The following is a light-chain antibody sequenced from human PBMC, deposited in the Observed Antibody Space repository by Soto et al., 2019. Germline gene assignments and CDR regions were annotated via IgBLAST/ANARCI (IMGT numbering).Light chain of an antibody. V-gene: IGLV4-69*01. CDR3: QAWGTGTLRM. CDR2: VNSDGTH. Sequence: QPVLTQSPSASASLGASVKLTCILSSGHSNYAIAWHQQQPEKGPRFLMKVNSDGTHSRGDGIPDRFAGSSSGAERYLTISSLQSEDEADYYRQAWGTGTLRMFGGGTKLTVL. J-gene: IGLJ3*02. CDR1: SGHSNYA.